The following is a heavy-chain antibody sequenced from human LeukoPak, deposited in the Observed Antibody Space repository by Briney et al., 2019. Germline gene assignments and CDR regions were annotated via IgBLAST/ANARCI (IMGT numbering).Heavy chain of an antibody. J-gene: IGHJ6*03. CDR3: ARGDYEARYYYYYYMDV. D-gene: IGHD4-17*01. CDR1: GITFSSYW. Sequence: GGSLRLSCAASGITFSSYWMHWVRQAPGKGLVWVSRINTDGSSTSYADSVKGRFTISRDNAKNTLYLQMNSLRAEDTAVYYCARGDYEARYYYYYYMDVWGKGTTVTVSS. CDR2: INTDGSST. V-gene: IGHV3-74*01.